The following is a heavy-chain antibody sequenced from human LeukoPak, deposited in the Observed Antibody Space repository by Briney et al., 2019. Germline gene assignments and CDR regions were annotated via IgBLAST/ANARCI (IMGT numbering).Heavy chain of an antibody. D-gene: IGHD2-2*01. V-gene: IGHV4-59*01. Sequence: PSETLSLTCTVSDGSITNNDWSWVRQPPGKGLEWIGYIYYSGSTNYNPSLKSRVTISVDTSKNQFSLKLSSVTAADTAVYYCARVVGARVPAANGARWFDPWGQGTLVTVSS. J-gene: IGHJ5*02. CDR2: IYYSGST. CDR1: DGSITNND. CDR3: ARVVGARVPAANGARWFDP.